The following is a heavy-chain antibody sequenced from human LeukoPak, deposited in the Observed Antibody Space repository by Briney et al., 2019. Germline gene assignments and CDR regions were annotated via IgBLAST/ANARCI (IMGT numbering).Heavy chain of an antibody. CDR3: ARGLSGYDPD. Sequence: GASVKVSCKASGGTFSSYAISWVRQAPGQGLEWMGRIIPILGIANYAQKFQGRVTITADKSTSTAYMELSSLRSGDTAVYYCARGLSGYDPDWGQGTLVTVSS. D-gene: IGHD5-12*01. V-gene: IGHV1-69*04. J-gene: IGHJ4*02. CDR2: IIPILGIA. CDR1: GGTFSSYA.